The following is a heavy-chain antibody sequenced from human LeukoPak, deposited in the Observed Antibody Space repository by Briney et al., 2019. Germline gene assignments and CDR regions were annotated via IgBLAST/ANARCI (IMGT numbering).Heavy chain of an antibody. CDR3: AKDRATYYYDSSGYGLPDY. CDR1: DFSFTTYT. J-gene: IGHJ4*02. Sequence: PGGSLRLSCAASDFSFTTYTMGWVRQAPGKGLEWVSAISGSGGSTYYADSVKGRFTISRDNSKNTLYLQMNSLRAEDTAVYYCAKDRATYYYDSSGYGLPDYWGQGTLVTVSS. V-gene: IGHV3-23*01. D-gene: IGHD3-22*01. CDR2: ISGSGGST.